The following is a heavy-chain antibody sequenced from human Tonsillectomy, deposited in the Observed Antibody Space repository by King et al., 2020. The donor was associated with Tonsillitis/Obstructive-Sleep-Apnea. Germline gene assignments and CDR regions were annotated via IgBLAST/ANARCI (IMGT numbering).Heavy chain of an antibody. CDR1: GYSFTSYW. CDR3: ARRYTHSRLYYFDY. CDR2: IYPGDSVT. V-gene: IGHV5-51*01. J-gene: IGHJ4*02. Sequence: QLVQSGAEVKKPGESLKISCKVSGYSFTSYWIGWVRQMPGKGLECMGIIYPGDSVTRYSLSFQGQVTISANKSISTAYLQGSSLKASDTAMYYCARRYTHSRLYYFDYWGQGTLVTVSS. D-gene: IGHD5-18*01.